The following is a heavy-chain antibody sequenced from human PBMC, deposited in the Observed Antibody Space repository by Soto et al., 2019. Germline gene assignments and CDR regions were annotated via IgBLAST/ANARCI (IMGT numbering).Heavy chain of an antibody. V-gene: IGHV3-21*01. J-gene: IGHJ4*02. CDR1: GFTFSSYR. Sequence: GGSLRLSCAASGFTFSSYRMNWVRQAPGKGLEWVSSIGSSGNYIYYADSVKGRITISRDNAKNSLYLQMNSLRAEDTAVYYCATLSYDYWGQGTLVTVSS. CDR3: ATLSYDY. CDR2: IGSSGNYI.